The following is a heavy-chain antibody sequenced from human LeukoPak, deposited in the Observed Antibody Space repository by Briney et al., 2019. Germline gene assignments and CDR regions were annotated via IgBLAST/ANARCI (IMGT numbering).Heavy chain of an antibody. D-gene: IGHD3-3*01. CDR1: GFTFSSYA. J-gene: IGHJ5*02. CDR3: ARTGLRYYDFWSGYSYNWFDP. CDR2: ISGSGGST. Sequence: PGGSLRLSCAASGFTFSSYAMSWVRQAPGKGLEWVSAISGSGGSTYYADSVKGRFTISRDNSKNTLYLQMNSLRAEDTAVYYCARTGLRYYDFWSGYSYNWFDPWGQGTLVTVSS. V-gene: IGHV3-23*01.